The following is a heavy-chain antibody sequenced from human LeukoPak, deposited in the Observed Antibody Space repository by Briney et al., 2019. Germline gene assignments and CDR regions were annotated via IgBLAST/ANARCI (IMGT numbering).Heavy chain of an antibody. CDR2: IYSGGST. CDR1: GFTVSSNY. Sequence: RGSLRLSCAASGFTVSSNYMSWVRQAPGKGLEWVSVIYSGGSTYYADSVKGRFTISRDNSKNTLYLQMNSLRAEDTAVYYCARVIDDAFDIWGQGTMVTVSS. D-gene: IGHD2-21*01. J-gene: IGHJ3*02. V-gene: IGHV3-53*01. CDR3: ARVIDDAFDI.